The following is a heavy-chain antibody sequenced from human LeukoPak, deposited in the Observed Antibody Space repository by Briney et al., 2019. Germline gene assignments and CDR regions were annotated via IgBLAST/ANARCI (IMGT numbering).Heavy chain of an antibody. J-gene: IGHJ6*02. Sequence: ASVKVSCKASGYTFTSYDINWVRQATGQGLEWMGWMNPNSGNTGYAQKFQGRVTMTRNTSISTAYMELSSLRSEDTAVYYCARRGELWYDYYYYYGMDVWGQGTTVTVSS. D-gene: IGHD3-16*01. CDR2: MNPNSGNT. V-gene: IGHV1-8*01. CDR3: ARRGELWYDYYYYYGMDV. CDR1: GYTFTSYD.